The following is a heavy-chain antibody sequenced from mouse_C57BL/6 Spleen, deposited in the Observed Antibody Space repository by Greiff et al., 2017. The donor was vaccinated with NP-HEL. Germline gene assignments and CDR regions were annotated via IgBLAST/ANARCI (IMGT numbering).Heavy chain of an antibody. D-gene: IGHD2-3*01. CDR3: ARGGKDDGYYGY. J-gene: IGHJ2*01. Sequence: QVQLQQPGAELVKPGASVKMSCKASGYTFTSYWITWVKQRPGQGLEWIGDIYPGSGSTNYNEKFKSKATLTVDTSSSTAYMQLSSLTSEDSAVYYCARGGKDDGYYGYWGQGTTLTVSS. V-gene: IGHV1-55*01. CDR2: IYPGSGST. CDR1: GYTFTSYW.